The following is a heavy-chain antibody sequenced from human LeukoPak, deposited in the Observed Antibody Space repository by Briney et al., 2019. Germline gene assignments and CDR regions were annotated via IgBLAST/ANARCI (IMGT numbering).Heavy chain of an antibody. CDR2: IRYDGSNK. J-gene: IGHJ5*02. D-gene: IGHD6-13*01. V-gene: IGHV3-30*02. Sequence: GGSLRLSCAASGFTFSSYGMHWVRQAPGKGLEWVAFIRYDGSNKYYADSVKGRFTISRDNSKNTLYLQMNSLRAEDTAVYYCAKETRSSSQNWFNPWGQGTLVTVSS. CDR3: AKETRSSSQNWFNP. CDR1: GFTFSSYG.